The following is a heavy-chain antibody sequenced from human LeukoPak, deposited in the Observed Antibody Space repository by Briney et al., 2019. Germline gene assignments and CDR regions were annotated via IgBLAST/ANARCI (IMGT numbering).Heavy chain of an antibody. V-gene: IGHV3-33*01. CDR3: AREGRDTAGSRLAEDV. Sequence: PGRSLRLSCAASGFTFSSYGMHWVRQAPGKGLEWVAVIWYDGSNKYYADSVKGRFTISRDNSMNTLYLQMNSLRVEDTAVYYCAREGRDTAGSRLAEDVWGKGTTVTVSS. J-gene: IGHJ6*04. CDR2: IWYDGSNK. D-gene: IGHD5-18*01. CDR1: GFTFSSYG.